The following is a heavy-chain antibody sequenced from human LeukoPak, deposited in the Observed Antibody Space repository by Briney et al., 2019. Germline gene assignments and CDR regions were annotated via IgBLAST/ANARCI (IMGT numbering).Heavy chain of an antibody. J-gene: IGHJ4*02. CDR2: INPRSGVT. D-gene: IGHD3-16*01. Sequence: ASVKVSCTASGYTFTSYYMHWVRQAPGQGLEWMGWINPRSGVTKSAQKFQGRVTMTRDTSISTAYMDLSSLRSDDTAVYYCARVVNDYVWGRGPYYFDYWGQGTLVTVSS. V-gene: IGHV1-2*02. CDR1: GYTFTSYY. CDR3: ARVVNDYVWGRGPYYFDY.